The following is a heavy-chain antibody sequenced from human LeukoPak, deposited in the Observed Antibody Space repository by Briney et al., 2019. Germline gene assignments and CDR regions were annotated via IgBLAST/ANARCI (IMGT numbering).Heavy chain of an antibody. V-gene: IGHV3-53*01. CDR1: GFTVSSNY. J-gene: IGHJ4*02. CDR3: AGYKNRLLFDY. Sequence: GGSLRLSCAASGFTVSSNYMSWVRQAPGKGLEWVSVIYSGGSTYYADSVKGRFTISRDNSKNTLYLQMNSLRAEDTAVYYCAGYKNRLLFDYWGQGTLVTVSS. D-gene: IGHD5-18*01. CDR2: IYSGGST.